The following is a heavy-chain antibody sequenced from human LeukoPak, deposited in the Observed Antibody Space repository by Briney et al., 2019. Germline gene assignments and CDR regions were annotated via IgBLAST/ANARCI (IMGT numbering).Heavy chain of an antibody. V-gene: IGHV3-23*01. CDR1: GFTFSSYG. CDR2: IGGSGIGHST. J-gene: IGHJ4*02. CDR3: ARDSGWLRYHD. D-gene: IGHD5-12*01. Sequence: GGSLRLSCAASGFTFSSYGMSWVRQAPGKGLEWVSGIGGSGIGHSTHYADSVNGRFTISRDNSKNMVYLQMDSLRAEDTALYYCARDSGWLRYHDWGQGALVTVSS.